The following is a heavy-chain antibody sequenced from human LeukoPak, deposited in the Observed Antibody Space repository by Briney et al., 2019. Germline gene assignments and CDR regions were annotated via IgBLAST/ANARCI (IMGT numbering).Heavy chain of an antibody. V-gene: IGHV4-4*07. Sequence: SETLSLTYTVSGDSISSYYWSWIRQPAGKGLEWIGRIYTSENTNYNPSLKSRVTMSVDRSKNQFSLKLSSVTAADTAVYYCARERGYCFDPWGQGMLVTVSS. CDR1: GDSISSYY. D-gene: IGHD3-3*01. J-gene: IGHJ5*02. CDR2: IYTSENT. CDR3: ARERGYCFDP.